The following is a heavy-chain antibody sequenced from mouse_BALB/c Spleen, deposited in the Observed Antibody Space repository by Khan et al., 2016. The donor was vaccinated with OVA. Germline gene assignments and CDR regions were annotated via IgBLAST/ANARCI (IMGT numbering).Heavy chain of an antibody. J-gene: IGHJ2*02. V-gene: IGHV3-2*02. Sequence: VQLKESGPGLVKPSQSLSLTCTVTGYSITSDYAWNWIRQFPGNKLEWMGFISYSVNTKYNPSLKSRFSITRDTSKNQFFLQLNSVTTEDTATYYCARVYGGDFDYWGQGTSLTVSS. D-gene: IGHD1-1*01. CDR3: ARVYGGDFDY. CDR1: GYSITSDYA. CDR2: ISYSVNT.